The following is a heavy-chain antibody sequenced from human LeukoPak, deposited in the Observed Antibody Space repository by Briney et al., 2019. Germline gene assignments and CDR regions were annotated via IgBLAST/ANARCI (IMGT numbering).Heavy chain of an antibody. D-gene: IGHD6-13*01. CDR2: IYHSGST. J-gene: IGHJ4*02. V-gene: IGHV4-38-2*02. Sequence: SETLSLTCTVSGYSISSGYYWGWIRQPPGKGLEWIGSIYHSGSTYYNPSLKSRVTISVDTSKNQFSLKLSSVTAADTAVYYCARLNSIAAAGTGPSHFDYWGQGTLVTVSS. CDR1: GYSISSGYY. CDR3: ARLNSIAAAGTGPSHFDY.